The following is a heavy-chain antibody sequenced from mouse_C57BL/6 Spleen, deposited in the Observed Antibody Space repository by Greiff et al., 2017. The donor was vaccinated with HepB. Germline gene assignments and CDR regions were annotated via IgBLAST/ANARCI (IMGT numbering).Heavy chain of an antibody. J-gene: IGHJ2*01. CDR2: INPNNGGT. CDR3: ARYDYGGGDYFDY. D-gene: IGHD2-4*01. V-gene: IGHV1-22*01. CDR1: GYTFTDYN. Sequence: VQLQQSGPELVKPGASVKMSCKASGYTFTDYNMHWVKQSHGKSLEWIGYINPNNGGTSYNQKFKGKATLTVNKSSSTAYMELRSLTSEDSAVYYCARYDYGGGDYFDYWGQGTTLTVSS.